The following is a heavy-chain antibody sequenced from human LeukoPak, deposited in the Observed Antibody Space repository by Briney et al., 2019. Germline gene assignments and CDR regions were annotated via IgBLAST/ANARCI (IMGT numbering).Heavy chain of an antibody. V-gene: IGHV3-21*01. J-gene: IGHJ6*04. CDR3: AELGITMIGGV. Sequence: GGSLRLSCAASGFSFSTYTMNWVRQAPGKGLEWVSSITSTGIYIYYADSVKGRFTISRDNAKNSLYLQMNSLRAEDTAVYYCAELGITMIGGVWGKGTTVTISS. CDR2: ITSTGIYI. D-gene: IGHD3-10*02. CDR1: GFSFSTYT.